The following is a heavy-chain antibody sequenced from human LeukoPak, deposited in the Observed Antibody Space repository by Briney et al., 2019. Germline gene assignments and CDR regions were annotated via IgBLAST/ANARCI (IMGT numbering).Heavy chain of an antibody. V-gene: IGHV3-23*01. Sequence: GGSLRLSCAASGFTFSSYAMSWVRQAPGKGLEWVSGVSGSGGSTHYADSVKGRFTISRDNSKNTLYLQMNSLRAEDTAVYYCAASLPNIVVVPATKGPFGYWGQGTLVTVSS. CDR2: VSGSGGST. CDR1: GFTFSSYA. J-gene: IGHJ4*02. CDR3: AASLPNIVVVPATKGPFGY. D-gene: IGHD2-2*01.